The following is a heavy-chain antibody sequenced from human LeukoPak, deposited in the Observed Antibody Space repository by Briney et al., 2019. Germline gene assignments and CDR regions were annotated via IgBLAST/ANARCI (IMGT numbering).Heavy chain of an antibody. J-gene: IGHJ5*02. CDR3: AIHIVVVPAAKKKNWFDP. V-gene: IGHV4-34*01. CDR2: INHSGST. Sequence: SETLSLTCAVYGGSFSGYYWSWIRQPPGKGLEWIGEINHSGSTNYNPSLKSRVTISVDTSKNQFSLRLSSVTAADTAVYYCAIHIVVVPAAKKKNWFDPWGQGTLVTVSS. D-gene: IGHD2-2*01. CDR1: GGSFSGYY.